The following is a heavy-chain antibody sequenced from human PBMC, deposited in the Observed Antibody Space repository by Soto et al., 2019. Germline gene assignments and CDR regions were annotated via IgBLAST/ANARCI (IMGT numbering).Heavy chain of an antibody. Sequence: GGSLRLSCAASGFTFSSYAMSWVRQAPGKGLEWVSAISGSGGSTYYADSVKGRFTISRDNSKNTLYLQMNSLRAEDTAVYYCAKPLPETYGSGSYPMYDAFDIWGQGTMVTVSS. J-gene: IGHJ3*02. CDR2: ISGSGGST. CDR1: GFTFSSYA. D-gene: IGHD3-10*01. V-gene: IGHV3-23*01. CDR3: AKPLPETYGSGSYPMYDAFDI.